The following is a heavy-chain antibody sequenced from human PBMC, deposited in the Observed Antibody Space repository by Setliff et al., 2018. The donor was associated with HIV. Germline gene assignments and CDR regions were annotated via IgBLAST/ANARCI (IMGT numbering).Heavy chain of an antibody. Sequence: ASVKVSCKASGHTFSNYDVIWVRRATGQGLEWMGWMNPNSGDTGYAQKFQGRIIMTRDTSISTAYMELSSLTSADTAVYYCASGKGVRGVIITGGLDVWGKGTTVTVSS. CDR2: MNPNSGDT. CDR3: ASGKGVRGVIITGGLDV. V-gene: IGHV1-8*01. D-gene: IGHD3-10*01. CDR1: GHTFSNYD. J-gene: IGHJ6*04.